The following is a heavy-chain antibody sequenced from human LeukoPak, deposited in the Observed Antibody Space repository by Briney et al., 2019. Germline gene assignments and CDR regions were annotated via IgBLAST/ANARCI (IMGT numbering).Heavy chain of an antibody. V-gene: IGHV1-69*04. CDR2: IIPILGIA. D-gene: IGHD3-10*01. J-gene: IGHJ4*02. CDR1: GGTFSSYA. Sequence: GASVKVSCKASGGTFSSYAISWVRQAPGQGLEWMGRIIPILGIANYAQKFQGRVTINADKSTSTAYMELSSLRSEDTAVYYCARSYGSGTVDYWGQGTLVTVSS. CDR3: ARSYGSGTVDY.